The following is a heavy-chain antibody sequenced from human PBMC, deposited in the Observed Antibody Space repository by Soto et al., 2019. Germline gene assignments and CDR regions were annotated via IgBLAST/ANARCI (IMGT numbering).Heavy chain of an antibody. CDR1: GYTFTSYG. V-gene: IGHV1-46*01. Sequence: ASVKVSCKASGYTFTSYGISWVRQAPGQGLEWMGIINPSGGSTSYAQKFQGRVTMTRDTSTSTVYMELSSLRSEDTAVYYCARELVDYGDLGFGMDVWRQGTTVTVSS. CDR2: INPSGGST. D-gene: IGHD4-17*01. J-gene: IGHJ6*02. CDR3: ARELVDYGDLGFGMDV.